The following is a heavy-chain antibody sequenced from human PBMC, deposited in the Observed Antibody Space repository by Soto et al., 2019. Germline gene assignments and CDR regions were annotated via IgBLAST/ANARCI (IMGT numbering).Heavy chain of an antibody. J-gene: IGHJ6*02. CDR1: GFTFSGYA. CDR3: ARDLGPAVTAGPYYGMDV. V-gene: IGHV3-30-3*01. D-gene: IGHD6-13*01. CDR2: ISAGGSDQ. Sequence: QVQLVESGGGVVQPGRSLRLSCAASGFTFSGYAMHWVRQAPGKGLEWVAVISAGGSDQYYADSVKGRFTISRDNSKSTLYLQMNSPRGEDTGVYYCARDLGPAVTAGPYYGMDVWGQGTTVTVSS.